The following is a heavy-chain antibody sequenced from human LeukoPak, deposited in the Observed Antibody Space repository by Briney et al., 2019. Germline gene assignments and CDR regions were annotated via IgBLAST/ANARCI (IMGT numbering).Heavy chain of an antibody. D-gene: IGHD2-15*01. V-gene: IGHV4-39*01. J-gene: IGHJ4*02. CDR1: GGSISSSSYY. CDR2: IYYSGSS. Sequence: PSETLSLTCTVSGGSISSSSYYWGWIRQPPGKGLEWIGSIYYSGSSYYNPSLKSRVTISVDTSKNQFSLKLSSVTAADTAVYYCASLGEVAAGLYYFDYWGQGTLVTVSS. CDR3: ASLGEVAAGLYYFDY.